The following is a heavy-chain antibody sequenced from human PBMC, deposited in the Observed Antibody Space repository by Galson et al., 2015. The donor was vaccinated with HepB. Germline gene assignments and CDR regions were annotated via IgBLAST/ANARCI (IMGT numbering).Heavy chain of an antibody. V-gene: IGHV3-30*04. J-gene: IGHJ4*02. CDR1: GFTFSSYA. Sequence: SLRLSCAASGFTFSSYAMHWVRQAPGKGLEWVAVISYDGSNKYYADSVKGRFTISRDNSKNTLYLQMNSLRAEDTAVYYCARDGGDSSGYSAYYFDYWGQGTLVTVSS. CDR2: ISYDGSNK. CDR3: ARDGGDSSGYSAYYFDY. D-gene: IGHD3-22*01.